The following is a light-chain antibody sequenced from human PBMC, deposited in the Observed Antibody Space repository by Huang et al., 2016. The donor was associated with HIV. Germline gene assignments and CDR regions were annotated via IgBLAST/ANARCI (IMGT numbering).Light chain of an antibody. CDR2: VAA. CDR1: QNIWNY. J-gene: IGKJ4*01. CDR3: QQSYSALGLT. Sequence: DIQMTQSPSSLSASVGDRVTIACRASQNIWNYLNWYQQKPGKAPRLLIHVAASLQSGVPSRFSGSGSGTDFTLTISSLQPEDFATYYCQQSYSALGLTFGGGTKVEIK. V-gene: IGKV1-39*01.